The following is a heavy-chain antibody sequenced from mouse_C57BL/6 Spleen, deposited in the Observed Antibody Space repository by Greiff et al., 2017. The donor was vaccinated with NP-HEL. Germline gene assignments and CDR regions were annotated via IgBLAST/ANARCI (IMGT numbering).Heavy chain of an antibody. Sequence: VQLQESGAELAKPGASVKLSCKASGYTFTSYWMHWVKQRPGQGLEWIGYINPSSGYTKYNQKFKDKATLTADKSSSTAYMQLSSLTYVDSAVYSCARSDYGSSYAMDYWGQGTSVTVSS. V-gene: IGHV1-7*01. J-gene: IGHJ4*01. D-gene: IGHD1-1*01. CDR2: INPSSGYT. CDR3: ARSDYGSSYAMDY. CDR1: GYTFTSYW.